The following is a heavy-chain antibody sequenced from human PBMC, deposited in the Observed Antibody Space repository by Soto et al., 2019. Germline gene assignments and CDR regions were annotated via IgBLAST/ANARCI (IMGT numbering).Heavy chain of an antibody. CDR2: IYHSGST. CDR3: ARVPDR. CDR1: GGSISSRGYS. J-gene: IGHJ5*02. Sequence: SETLSLTCAVSGGSISSRGYSWSWIRQPPGKGLEWIGYIYHSGSTYYNPSLKSRVTISVDRSKNQFSLKLSSVTAADTAVYYCARVPDRWGQGTLVTVSS. V-gene: IGHV4-30-2*01. D-gene: IGHD2-2*01.